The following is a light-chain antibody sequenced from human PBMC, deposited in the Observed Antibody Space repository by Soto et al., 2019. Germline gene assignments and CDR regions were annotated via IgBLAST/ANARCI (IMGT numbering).Light chain of an antibody. CDR3: FSYAGSSNTWV. J-gene: IGLJ3*02. CDR2: EVS. Sequence: QSVLTQPASVSGSPGQSITISCTGTSSDVGSYNLVSWYQQHPGKAPKLMIYEVSKRPSGVSNRFSGSKSGNTASLTISRLQAEEAADYYCFSYAGSSNTWVFGVWNKLNV. V-gene: IGLV2-23*02. CDR1: SSDVGSYNL.